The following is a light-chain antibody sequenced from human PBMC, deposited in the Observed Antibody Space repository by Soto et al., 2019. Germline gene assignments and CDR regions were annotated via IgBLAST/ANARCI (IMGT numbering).Light chain of an antibody. J-gene: IGKJ4*01. CDR1: QSVTIY. Sequence: EIVLTQSPATLSLSPGERATLSCRASQSVTIYLAWYQQKPGQAPRLLIYDASTRATGIPARFSGSGSGTDFTLTISSLEPEDFAVYYCQQRSNWPLTFGGGTNVEI. V-gene: IGKV3-11*01. CDR2: DAS. CDR3: QQRSNWPLT.